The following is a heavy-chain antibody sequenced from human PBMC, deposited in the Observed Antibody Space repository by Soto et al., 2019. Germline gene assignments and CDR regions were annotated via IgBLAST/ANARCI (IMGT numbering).Heavy chain of an antibody. CDR3: ASPYYYGSGRRPPFDY. V-gene: IGHV3-30-3*01. CDR2: ISYDGSNK. CDR1: GFTFSSYA. D-gene: IGHD3-10*01. Sequence: GGSLRLSCAASGFTFSSYAMHWVRQAPGKGLEWVAVISYDGSNKYYADSVKGRFTISRDNSKNTLYLQMNSLRAEDTAVYYCASPYYYGSGRRPPFDYWGQGTLVTVSS. J-gene: IGHJ4*02.